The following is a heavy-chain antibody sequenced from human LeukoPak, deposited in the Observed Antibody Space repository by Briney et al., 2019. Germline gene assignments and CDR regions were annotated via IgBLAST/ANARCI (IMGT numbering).Heavy chain of an antibody. CDR3: ARGTSGARYYYYGMDV. Sequence: SETLSLTCAVYGGSFSGYYWSWMRQPPGKGLEWVGEVNHSGSTIYNPSLTSRVTTPVNTSKTQSSLKLSTVPAADTAVYYCARGTSGARYYYYGMDVWGKGTTVTVSS. V-gene: IGHV4-34*01. D-gene: IGHD2-8*02. CDR2: VNHSGST. CDR1: GGSFSGYY. J-gene: IGHJ6*04.